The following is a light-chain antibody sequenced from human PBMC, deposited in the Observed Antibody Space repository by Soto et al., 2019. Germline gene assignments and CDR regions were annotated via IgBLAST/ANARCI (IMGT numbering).Light chain of an antibody. J-gene: IGKJ1*01. V-gene: IGKV3-20*01. CDR1: QSVDSTY. CDR2: GPS. CDR3: QQYGSSPWT. Sequence: EIVLTQSPGTLSLSPGERATLSCRASQSVDSTYLAWYQQKSGQAPRLLIYGPSSRATGIPDRFSGSGSGTDFTLTISRLEPEDFAVYYCQQYGSSPWTFGQGTKLDIK.